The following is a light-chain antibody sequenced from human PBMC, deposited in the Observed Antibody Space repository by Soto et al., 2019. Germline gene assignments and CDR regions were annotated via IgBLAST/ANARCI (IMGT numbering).Light chain of an antibody. CDR3: QQYCSSPYT. CDR1: QSVSSSY. J-gene: IGKJ2*01. V-gene: IGKV3-20*01. CDR2: GAS. Sequence: EIVLTQSPGTLSLSPGERATLSCRASQSVSSSYLAWYQQKPGQAPRLLIYGASSRATGIPDRFSGSGSGTDFTLTISRLEPEDFAVYYCQQYCSSPYTFGRGTKLDIK.